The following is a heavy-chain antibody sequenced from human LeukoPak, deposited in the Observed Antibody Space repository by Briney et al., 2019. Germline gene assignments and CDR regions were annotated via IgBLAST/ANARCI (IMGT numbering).Heavy chain of an antibody. V-gene: IGHV3-30*04. D-gene: IGHD6-13*01. CDR3: ARDPCIAAAGTCYFDY. CDR1: GFTFSSYA. Sequence: PGGSLRLSCAASGFTFSSYAMHWVRQAPGKGLEWVAVISYDGSNKYYADSVKGRFTISRDNSKNTLYLQMNSLRAEDTAVYYCARDPCIAAAGTCYFDYWGQGTLVTVSS. J-gene: IGHJ4*02. CDR2: ISYDGSNK.